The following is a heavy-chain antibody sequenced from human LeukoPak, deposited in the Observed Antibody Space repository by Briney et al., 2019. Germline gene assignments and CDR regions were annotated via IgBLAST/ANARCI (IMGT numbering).Heavy chain of an antibody. CDR3: ARDYLGFGESGFDY. V-gene: IGHV3-48*03. CDR1: GFMFSSSE. D-gene: IGHD3-10*01. Sequence: GGSLRLSCAASGFMFSSSEMTWVRQGPGMGLEWVSYISSSGSTIYYADSLKGRFTVSRDNARNSLFLQMTSLRAEDTAVYYCARDYLGFGESGFDYWGQGTLVIVSS. CDR2: ISSSGSTI. J-gene: IGHJ4*02.